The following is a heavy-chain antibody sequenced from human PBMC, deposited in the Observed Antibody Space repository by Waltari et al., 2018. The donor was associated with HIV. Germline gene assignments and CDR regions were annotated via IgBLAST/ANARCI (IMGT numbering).Heavy chain of an antibody. CDR3: ARGTYYYDSSGHDAFDI. Sequence: QVQLQESGPGLVKPSETLSLTCTVSGGSISSYYWRWLRQPAGKGLEWIGCIYTSGSTNYNPSLKSRVTMSVDTSKNQFSLKLSSVTAADTAVYYCARGTYYYDSSGHDAFDIWGQGTMVTVSS. V-gene: IGHV4-4*07. CDR2: IYTSGST. D-gene: IGHD3-22*01. CDR1: GGSISSYY. J-gene: IGHJ3*02.